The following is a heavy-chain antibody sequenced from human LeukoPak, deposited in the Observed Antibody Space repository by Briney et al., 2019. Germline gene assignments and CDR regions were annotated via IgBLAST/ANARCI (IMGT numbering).Heavy chain of an antibody. D-gene: IGHD2-21*02. Sequence: GGSLRLSCAASGFNFRNFEMNWVRQAPGKGLEWLTYITSDNSMTYADSVKGRFSISRDVATGSLFLQMNSLRADDTAVYYCVRGSHCINGACYSYNWFDLWGQGALVTVSS. CDR3: VRGSHCINGACYSYNWFDL. V-gene: IGHV3-48*03. CDR2: ITSDNSM. J-gene: IGHJ5*02. CDR1: GFNFRNFE.